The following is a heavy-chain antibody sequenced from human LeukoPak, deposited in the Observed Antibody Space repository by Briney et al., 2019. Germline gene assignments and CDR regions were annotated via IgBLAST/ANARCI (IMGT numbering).Heavy chain of an antibody. CDR1: GYTFTSYD. CDR3: ARGDILTGYTSPHFDY. D-gene: IGHD3-9*01. Sequence: ASVKVSCKASGYTFTSYDINWVRQATGQGLEWMGWMNPNSGNTGYAQKFQGRVTMTRNTSISTAYMELSSLRSEDTAVYYCARGDILTGYTSPHFDYWGQGTLVTVSS. V-gene: IGHV1-8*01. CDR2: MNPNSGNT. J-gene: IGHJ4*02.